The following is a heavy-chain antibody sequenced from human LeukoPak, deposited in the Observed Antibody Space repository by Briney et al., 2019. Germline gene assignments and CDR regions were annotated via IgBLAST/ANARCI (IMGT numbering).Heavy chain of an antibody. J-gene: IGHJ3*02. D-gene: IGHD6-13*01. Sequence: PGGSLRLSCAASGFTFSSYSMNWVRQAPGKGLEWVSSISSSSSYIYYADSVKGRFTISRDNAKNSLYLQMNSLRAEDTAVYYCARDNSSSWYSLDAFDIWGQGTMVTVSS. CDR3: ARDNSSSWYSLDAFDI. V-gene: IGHV3-21*01. CDR2: ISSSSSYI. CDR1: GFTFSSYS.